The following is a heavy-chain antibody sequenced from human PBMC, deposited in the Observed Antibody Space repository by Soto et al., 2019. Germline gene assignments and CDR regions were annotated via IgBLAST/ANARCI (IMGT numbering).Heavy chain of an antibody. CDR3: ARDDYFDNNGRTWAGLDP. Sequence: QVQLVESGGGVVQPGRSLRLSCAASGFNFNAYAIHWVRQAPGKGLEWVAVIWHDGTDKYYGDSVKGRFTISRDNSKNILYLQMNSLRDEDTAMYYCARDDYFDNNGRTWAGLDPWGQGTQVTVSS. CDR1: GFNFNAYA. V-gene: IGHV3-33*01. J-gene: IGHJ5*02. D-gene: IGHD3-9*01. CDR2: IWHDGTDK.